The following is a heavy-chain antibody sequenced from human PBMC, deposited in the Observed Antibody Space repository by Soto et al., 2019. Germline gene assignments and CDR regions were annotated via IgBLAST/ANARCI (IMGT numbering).Heavy chain of an antibody. CDR3: VRSNYGGNVYDY. CDR2: IYSGGST. CDR1: GFTVSNNY. J-gene: IGHJ4*02. Sequence: GGSLRLSCAASGFTVSNNYLSRIRQAPGKGLEWVSVIYSGGSTYYADSVKGRFSISRDNSMNTVYLQMNSLRAEDTAVYYCVRSNYGGNVYDYWGQGTLVTVSS. D-gene: IGHD4-17*01. V-gene: IGHV3-66*01.